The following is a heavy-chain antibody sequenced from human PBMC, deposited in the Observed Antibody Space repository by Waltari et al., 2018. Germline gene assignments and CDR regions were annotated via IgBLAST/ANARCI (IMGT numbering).Heavy chain of an antibody. V-gene: IGHV3-53*01. CDR3: ARAGLGSPVEWLRLFDQ. CDR2: IYVDGNT. Sequence: EVQLVESGGGLIQPGGSLRLSCAASGFTVSYNYMSWVRQAPGKGIGWGLVIYVDGNTYYADSVKGRFNSSRDNSKSTLYLEMNSLRAEDTAVYYCARAGLGSPVEWLRLFDQWGQGTLVTVSS. J-gene: IGHJ4*02. D-gene: IGHD5-12*01. CDR1: GFTVSYNY.